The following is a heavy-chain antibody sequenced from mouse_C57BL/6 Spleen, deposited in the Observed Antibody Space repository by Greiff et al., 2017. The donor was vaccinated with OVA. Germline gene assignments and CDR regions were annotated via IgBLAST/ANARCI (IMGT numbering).Heavy chain of an antibody. Sequence: QVQLQQPGAELVRPGTSVKLSCKASGYTFTSYWMHWVKQRPGQGLEWIGVIDPSDSYTNYNQKFKGKATLTVDTSSSTAYMQLSSLTSEDSAVYYCSSRTRYGSSLWGQGTTLTVSA. CDR2: IDPSDSYT. V-gene: IGHV1-59*01. J-gene: IGHJ2*01. CDR1: GYTFTSYW. CDR3: SSRTRYGSSL. D-gene: IGHD1-1*01.